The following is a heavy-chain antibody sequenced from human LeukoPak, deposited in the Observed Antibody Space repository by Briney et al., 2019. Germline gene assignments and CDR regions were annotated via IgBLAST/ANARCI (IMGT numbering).Heavy chain of an antibody. CDR3: ARDGVLWFGELLSHDAFDI. J-gene: IGHJ3*02. CDR2: ISSSSSTI. CDR1: GFSFSTYS. V-gene: IGHV3-48*01. D-gene: IGHD3-10*01. Sequence: SGGSLRLSCAASGFSFSTYSMNWVRQAPGKGLEWVSYISSSSSTIYYADSVKGRFTISRDNAKNSLYLQMNSLRAEDTAVYYCARDGVLWFGELLSHDAFDIWGQGTMVTVSS.